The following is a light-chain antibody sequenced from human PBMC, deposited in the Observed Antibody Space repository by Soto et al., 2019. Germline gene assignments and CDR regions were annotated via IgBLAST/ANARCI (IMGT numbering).Light chain of an antibody. CDR3: QQRHMWPIT. J-gene: IGKJ5*01. V-gene: IGKV3-11*01. CDR1: QSFRGL. Sequence: EVVLTQSPVTLSLSPGERATLSCRASQSFRGLLAWYQQKPGQAPRLLIYDAYNRATGIPPRFSGSGSGTDFILTISSLGAEDTAVYYCQQRHMWPITFGQGTRLEI. CDR2: DAY.